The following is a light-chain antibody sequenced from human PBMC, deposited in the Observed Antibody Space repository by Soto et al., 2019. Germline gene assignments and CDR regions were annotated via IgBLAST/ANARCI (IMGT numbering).Light chain of an antibody. CDR1: QSVSSH. Sequence: EIVLTQSPATLSLSPGERVTLSCRASQSVSSHLAWYQQKAGQAPRLLIYAASNRATGVPARFSGSGSGTDSSLTISSLEPEDFAVYYCEQRALWPSITFGQGKRLEI. V-gene: IGKV3-11*01. J-gene: IGKJ5*01. CDR2: AAS. CDR3: EQRALWPSIT.